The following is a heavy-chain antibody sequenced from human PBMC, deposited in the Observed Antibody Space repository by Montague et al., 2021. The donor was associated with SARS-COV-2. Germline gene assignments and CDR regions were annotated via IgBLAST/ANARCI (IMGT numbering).Heavy chain of an antibody. V-gene: IGHV3-21*01. CDR1: GFTFSSYS. CDR2: ISSSSSCI. Sequence: SLRLSCAASGFTFSSYSMNWVRQAPGKGLEWVSSISSSSSCIYYADSVKGRFTISRDNAKNSLYLQMNSLRAEDTAVYYCARDYHYDILTGYYSSWGQGTLVTVSS. CDR3: ARDYHYDILTGYYSS. D-gene: IGHD3-9*01. J-gene: IGHJ5*02.